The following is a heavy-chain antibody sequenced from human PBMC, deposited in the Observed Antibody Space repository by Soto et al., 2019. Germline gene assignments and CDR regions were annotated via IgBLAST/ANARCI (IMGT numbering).Heavy chain of an antibody. CDR3: ARKGWRFGVVPRGGLAP. D-gene: IGHD3-3*01. Sequence: QVQLQESGPGLVKPSGTLSLTCAVSGGSINSSNWWTWVRQTPGQGLEWIGEIYPSGTTNYNPSLKTRVPISLDKSTNQFSLRLTSVTAADPAVYYCARKGWRFGVVPRGGLAPWGQGSLVTVSS. CDR1: GGSINSSNW. CDR2: IYPSGTT. J-gene: IGHJ5*02. V-gene: IGHV4-4*02.